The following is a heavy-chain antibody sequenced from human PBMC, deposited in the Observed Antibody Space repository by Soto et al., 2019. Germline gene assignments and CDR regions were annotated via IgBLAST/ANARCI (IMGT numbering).Heavy chain of an antibody. V-gene: IGHV1-69*02. CDR3: ARVGRGYSGYGEFDY. CDR2: IIPILGIA. Sequence: SVKVSYKASGGTFSSYTISWVRQAPGQGLEWMGRIIPILGIANYAQKFQGRVTITADKSTSTAYMELSSLRSEDTAVYYCARVGRGYSGYGEFDYWGQGTLVTVSS. J-gene: IGHJ4*02. CDR1: GGTFSSYT. D-gene: IGHD5-12*01.